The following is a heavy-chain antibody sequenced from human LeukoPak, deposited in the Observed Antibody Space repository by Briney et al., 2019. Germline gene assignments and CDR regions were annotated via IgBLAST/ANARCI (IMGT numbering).Heavy chain of an antibody. CDR3: ARDYDYVWGRTLGAFDI. J-gene: IGHJ3*02. Sequence: GASVKVSCKASGYTFTSYGISWVRQAPGQGLEWMGWISDYNGNTNYAQKLQGRVTMTTDTSTSTAYMELRSLRSDDTAVYYCARDYDYVWGRTLGAFDIWGQGTMVTVSS. CDR1: GYTFTSYG. V-gene: IGHV1-18*01. CDR2: ISDYNGNT. D-gene: IGHD3-16*01.